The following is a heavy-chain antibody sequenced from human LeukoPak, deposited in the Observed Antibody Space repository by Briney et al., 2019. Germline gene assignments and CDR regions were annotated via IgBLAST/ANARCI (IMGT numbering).Heavy chain of an antibody. Sequence: GGSLRLSCAASGFIFSSYAMHWVRQAPGKGLEWVAVISYDESNKYYADSVKGRFTISRDISKNTVYLQMNSLKAEDTAVYYCAKDGVVRGLGPYYFDSWGQGTLVTVSS. V-gene: IGHV3-30-3*01. CDR2: ISYDESNK. CDR3: AKDGVVRGLGPYYFDS. J-gene: IGHJ4*02. D-gene: IGHD3-10*01. CDR1: GFIFSSYA.